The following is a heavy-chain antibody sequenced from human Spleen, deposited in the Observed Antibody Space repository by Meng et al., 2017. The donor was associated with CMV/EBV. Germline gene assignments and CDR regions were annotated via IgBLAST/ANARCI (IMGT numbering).Heavy chain of an antibody. V-gene: IGHV3-7*01. CDR1: GFAFSSYW. CDR2: IKQDGSEK. Sequence: GGSLRLSCAASGFAFSSYWMSWVRQAPGKGLEWVANIKQDGSEKYYVDSLKGRFTISRDNAKNSLYLQMNSLRAEDTAVYYCARSGIGDAFDIWGQGTMVTVSS. CDR3: ARSGIGDAFDI. J-gene: IGHJ3*02. D-gene: IGHD2-15*01.